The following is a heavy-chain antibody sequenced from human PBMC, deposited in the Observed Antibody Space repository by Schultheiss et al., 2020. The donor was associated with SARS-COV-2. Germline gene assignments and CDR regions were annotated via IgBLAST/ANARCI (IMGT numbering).Heavy chain of an antibody. J-gene: IGHJ4*02. D-gene: IGHD6-19*01. Sequence: GGSLRLSCAASGFTFSSYGMHWVRQAPGKGLEWVAVISYDGSNKYYADSVKGRFTISRDNSKNTLYLQMNSLRAEDTAVYYCAKPSIKYSSGWSHYFDYWGQGTLVTVSS. V-gene: IGHV3-30*18. CDR3: AKPSIKYSSGWSHYFDY. CDR1: GFTFSSYG. CDR2: ISYDGSNK.